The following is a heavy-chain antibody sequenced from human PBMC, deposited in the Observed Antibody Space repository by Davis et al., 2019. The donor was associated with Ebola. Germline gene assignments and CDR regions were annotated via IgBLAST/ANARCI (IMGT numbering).Heavy chain of an antibody. CDR2: ISYDGSNK. CDR3: ARPRFEPLMVVPMDV. CDR1: GFTFSSYA. Sequence: GGSLRLSCAASGFTFSSYAMHWVRQAPGKGLEWVAVISYDGSNKYYADSVKGRFTISRDNSKNTLYLQMNSLRAEETAVYYCARPRFEPLMVVPMDVWGQGTTVTVSS. J-gene: IGHJ6*02. V-gene: IGHV3-30-3*01. D-gene: IGHD2-2*01.